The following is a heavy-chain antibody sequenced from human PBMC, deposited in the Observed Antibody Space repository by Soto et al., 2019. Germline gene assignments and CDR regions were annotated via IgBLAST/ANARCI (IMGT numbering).Heavy chain of an antibody. D-gene: IGHD3-22*01. CDR3: AKDAWMIVVVTDFDY. J-gene: IGHJ4*02. Sequence: GGSVRLSCAASGFTFSSYAMSWVRQAPGKVLEWVSAISGSGGSTYYADSVKGRFTISRDNSKNTLYLQMNSLRAEDTVVYYCAKDAWMIVVVTDFDYWGQGTLVTVSS. CDR2: ISGSGGST. V-gene: IGHV3-23*01. CDR1: GFTFSSYA.